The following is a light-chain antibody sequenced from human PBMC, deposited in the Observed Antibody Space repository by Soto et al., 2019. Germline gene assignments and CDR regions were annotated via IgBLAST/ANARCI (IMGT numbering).Light chain of an antibody. V-gene: IGKV3-20*01. CDR1: QSVGTF. CDR3: QQYGSSPQT. J-gene: IGKJ1*01. CDR2: DAS. Sequence: EIVLTQSPATLSLSPGERATLSCRASQSVGTFFAWYQQKPGQAPRLLIYDASNRATGIPARFSGSGSGTDFTLTISRLEPEDFAVYYCQQYGSSPQTFGQGTKVDIK.